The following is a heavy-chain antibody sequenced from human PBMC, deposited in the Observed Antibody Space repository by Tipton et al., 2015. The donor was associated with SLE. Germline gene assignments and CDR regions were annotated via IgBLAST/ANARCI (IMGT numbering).Heavy chain of an antibody. V-gene: IGHV4-59*01. Sequence: TLSLTCTVSGGSISSYYWSWIRQPPGKGLEWIGYIYYSGSTNYNPSLKSRVTISVDTSKNQFSLKLSPVTAADTAVYYCARAGGSSGYYLAFDIWGQGTMVTVSS. CDR2: IYYSGST. CDR1: GGSISSYY. J-gene: IGHJ3*02. CDR3: ARAGGSSGYYLAFDI. D-gene: IGHD3-22*01.